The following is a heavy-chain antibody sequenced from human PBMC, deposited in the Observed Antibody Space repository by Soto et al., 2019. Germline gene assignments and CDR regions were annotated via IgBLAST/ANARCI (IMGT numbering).Heavy chain of an antibody. CDR3: ATGEAARHYYYGMDV. J-gene: IGHJ6*02. CDR2: FDPEDGET. Sequence: ASVKVSCKASGGTFSSYAISWVRQAPGKGLEWMGGFDPEDGETIYAQKFQGRVTMTEDTSTDTAYMELSSLRSEDTAVYYCATGEAARHYYYGMDVWGQGTTVTVSS. D-gene: IGHD6-6*01. V-gene: IGHV1-24*01. CDR1: GGTFSSYA.